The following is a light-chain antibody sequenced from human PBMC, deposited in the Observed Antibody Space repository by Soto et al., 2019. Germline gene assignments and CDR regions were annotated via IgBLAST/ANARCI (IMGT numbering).Light chain of an antibody. CDR1: QDISNY. CDR2: DAS. Sequence: DIQMTQSPSSLSASVGDRVTITCQASQDISNYLNWYQQKPGKAPKLLIYDASNLETGVPSRFSGSGSGTDFTFTISSLQPEDIATYYCQQYDNLPLTFGRGTKVDLK. J-gene: IGKJ4*01. V-gene: IGKV1-33*01. CDR3: QQYDNLPLT.